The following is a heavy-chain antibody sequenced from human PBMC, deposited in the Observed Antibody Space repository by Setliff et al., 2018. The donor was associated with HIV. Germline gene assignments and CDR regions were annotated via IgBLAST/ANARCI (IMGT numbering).Heavy chain of an antibody. CDR1: GDSISDTTYY. CDR3: ARLSSYRSSSYYFDY. V-gene: IGHV4-39*01. D-gene: IGHD6-6*01. Sequence: SETLSLTCSVSGDSISDTTYYWGWIRQPPGKWLEWIGNIYHSGSTLYKPSLKSRVTMSVGTSKNQSSLKLNSVTAADTAVYHCARLSSYRSSSYYFDYWGQGALVTVSS. J-gene: IGHJ4*02. CDR2: IYHSGST.